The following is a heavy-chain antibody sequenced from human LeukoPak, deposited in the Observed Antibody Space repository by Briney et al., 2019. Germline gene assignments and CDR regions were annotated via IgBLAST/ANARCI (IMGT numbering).Heavy chain of an antibody. CDR1: GFTFSSYW. J-gene: IGHJ4*02. CDR3: ARIEMAVAPPDY. CDR2: INSDGSST. D-gene: IGHD6-19*01. V-gene: IGHV3-74*01. Sequence: GGSLRLSCAASGFTFSSYWMHWVRQAPGKGLVWVSRINSDGSSTSYADSVKGRFTISRDNAKNTLYLQMNSLRAEDTAVYYCARIEMAVAPPDYWGQGTLVIVSS.